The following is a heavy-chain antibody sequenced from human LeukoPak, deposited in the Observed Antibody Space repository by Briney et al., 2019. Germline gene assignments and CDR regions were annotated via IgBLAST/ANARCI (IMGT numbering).Heavy chain of an antibody. CDR1: GGSISSGTYY. J-gene: IGHJ5*02. V-gene: IGHV4-61*02. Sequence: PSETLSLTCTVSGGSISSGTYYWNWIRQPAGKGLEWIGRISTSGTTNYNPSLKSRVTISLDKPKNHFSLKLSSVTAADTAVYYCARDEGSGWFDPWGQGTLVTVSS. CDR2: ISTSGTT. CDR3: ARDEGSGWFDP. D-gene: IGHD3-10*01.